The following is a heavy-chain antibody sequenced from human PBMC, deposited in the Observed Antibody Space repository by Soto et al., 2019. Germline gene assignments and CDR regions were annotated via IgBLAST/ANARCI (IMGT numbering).Heavy chain of an antibody. J-gene: IGHJ5*02. CDR2: INHSGST. CDR1: GGSFIGYY. D-gene: IGHD2-15*01. V-gene: IGHV4-34*01. CDR3: ARSNIVVVVAASNWFDP. Sequence: PSETLSLTCAVYGGSFIGYYWILIRHPPLKGLEWIGEINHSGSTNYNPSLKSRVTISVDTSKNQFSLKLSSVTAADTAVYYCARSNIVVVVAASNWFDPWGQGTLVTVSS.